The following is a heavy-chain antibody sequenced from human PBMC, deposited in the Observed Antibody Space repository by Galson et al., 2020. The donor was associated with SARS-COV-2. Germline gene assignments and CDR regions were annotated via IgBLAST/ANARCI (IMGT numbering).Heavy chain of an antibody. CDR2: INHSGST. CDR1: GGSFSGYY. CDR3: ARGPIDYYYGMDV. D-gene: IGHD3-22*01. J-gene: IGHJ6*04. Sequence: ETSETLSLTCGVYGGSFSGYYWNWIRQSPEKGLEWIGEINHSGSTNYNPSLESRLTISVDTSKNHFSLNLNSVTAADTAVYYCARGPIDYYYGMDVWGKGTTVTV. V-gene: IGHV4-34*01.